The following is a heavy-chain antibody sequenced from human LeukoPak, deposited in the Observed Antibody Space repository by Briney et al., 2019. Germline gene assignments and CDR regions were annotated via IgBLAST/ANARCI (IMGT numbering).Heavy chain of an antibody. CDR2: IYYSGST. V-gene: IGHV4-59*01. Sequence: KTSETLSLTCTVSGGSISSYYWSWIRQPPGKGLEWIGYIYYSGSTNYNPSLKSRVTISVDTSKNQFSLKLSSVTAADTAVYYCARDNGGIDYWGQGTLVTVSS. J-gene: IGHJ4*02. CDR1: GGSISSYY. D-gene: IGHD2-8*01. CDR3: ARDNGGIDY.